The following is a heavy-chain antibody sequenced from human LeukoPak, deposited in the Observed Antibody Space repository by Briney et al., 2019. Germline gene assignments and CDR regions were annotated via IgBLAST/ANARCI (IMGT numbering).Heavy chain of an antibody. D-gene: IGHD4-4*01. V-gene: IGHV4-34*01. CDR2: INHSGST. Sequence: SETLSLTCAVYGGSFSGYYWSWIRQPPGKGLEWIGEINHSGSTNYNPSLESRVTISVDTSKNQFSLKLSSVTAADTAVYYCARTKTRNYYFDYWGQGTLVTVSS. J-gene: IGHJ4*02. CDR1: GGSFSGYY. CDR3: ARTKTRNYYFDY.